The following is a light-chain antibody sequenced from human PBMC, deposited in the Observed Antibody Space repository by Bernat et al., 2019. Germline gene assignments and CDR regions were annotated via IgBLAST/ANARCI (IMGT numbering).Light chain of an antibody. CDR3: CSYAGRSTLI. CDR1: SSDVGCYNL. CDR2: EVS. V-gene: IGLV2-23*02. Sequence: HSALTQPASVSGSPGQSITISCTGTSSDVGCYNLVSWYQQHPGKAPKLMIYEVSKRPSGVSNRFSGSKSGNTASLTISGLQAEDEADYYCCSYAGRSTLISGGGTKLTVL. J-gene: IGLJ2*01.